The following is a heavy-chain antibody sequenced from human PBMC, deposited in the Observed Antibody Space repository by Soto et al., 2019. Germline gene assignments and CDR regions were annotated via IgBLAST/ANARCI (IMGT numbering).Heavy chain of an antibody. V-gene: IGHV3-30-3*01. J-gene: IGHJ4*02. Sequence: QVQLVESGGGVVQPGRSLRLSCAASGFTFNRHPLHWVRQAPGKGLEWVAVISHDGNNKYYADSVKGRFTISRDNSMYMLYLQRHGLRTEDTAIFYCARASGYIYATLHGPFDLWSQGALVTVSS. CDR1: GFTFNRHP. CDR2: ISHDGNNK. CDR3: ARASGYIYATLHGPFDL. D-gene: IGHD2-8*01.